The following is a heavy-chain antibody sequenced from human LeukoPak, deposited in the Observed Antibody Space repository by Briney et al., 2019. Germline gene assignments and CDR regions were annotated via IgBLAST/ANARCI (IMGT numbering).Heavy chain of an antibody. CDR1: GYTFTGYY. CDR2: INHNSGGI. Sequence: ASVKDSCKASGYTFTGYYMHSVRQAPGQGLEWMGWINHNSGGINYAQKFQGRVTMTRDTSISTAYMELSRLRSDDTAVYYCARDRGSGTQGDYWGQGTLATVSS. J-gene: IGHJ4*02. D-gene: IGHD3-10*01. V-gene: IGHV1-2*02. CDR3: ARDRGSGTQGDY.